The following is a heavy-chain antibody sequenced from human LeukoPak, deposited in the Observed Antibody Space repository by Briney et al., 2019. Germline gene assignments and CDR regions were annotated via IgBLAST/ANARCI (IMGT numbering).Heavy chain of an antibody. CDR3: ARYGEDYVWGGTNWFDP. CDR2: INHSGST. J-gene: IGHJ5*02. V-gene: IGHV4-34*01. Sequence: SETLSLACAVYGGSFSGYYWSWIRQPPGKGLEWIGEINHSGSTKYNPSLKSRVTISVDTSKNQFSLKVSSVTAADTAVYYCARYGEDYVWGGTNWFDPWGQGTLAIVSS. D-gene: IGHD3-16*01. CDR1: GGSFSGYY.